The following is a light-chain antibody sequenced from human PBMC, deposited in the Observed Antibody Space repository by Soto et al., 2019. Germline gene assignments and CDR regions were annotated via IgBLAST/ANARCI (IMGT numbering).Light chain of an antibody. V-gene: IGLV2-14*03. CDR2: DVT. CDR3: SSYRRGSTYV. J-gene: IGLJ1*01. Sequence: QSVLTQPASVSGSPGQSITVSCTGTSSDVGGYNYVSWYQQHPGKAPRLLIYDVTNRPSGVSNRFSGSKSGNTASLTISGLQAEDEADYYCSSYRRGSTYVFGTGPKVTAL. CDR1: SSDVGGYNY.